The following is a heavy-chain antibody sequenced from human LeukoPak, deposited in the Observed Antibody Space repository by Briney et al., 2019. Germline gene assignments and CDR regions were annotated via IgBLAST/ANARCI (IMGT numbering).Heavy chain of an antibody. Sequence: ASVKVSCKASGYSFTVYFMHWVRQAPGQGLEWMGWINPNSGGTNYAQKFQGRVTMTRDTSISTAYMELSRLRSDDTAVYYCARGRGDYYGSSGNWFDPWGQGALVTVSS. D-gene: IGHD3-22*01. CDR3: ARGRGDYYGSSGNWFDP. V-gene: IGHV1-2*02. CDR2: INPNSGGT. J-gene: IGHJ5*02. CDR1: GYSFTVYF.